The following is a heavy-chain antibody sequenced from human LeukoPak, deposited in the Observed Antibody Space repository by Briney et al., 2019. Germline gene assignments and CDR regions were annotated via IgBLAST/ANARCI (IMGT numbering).Heavy chain of an antibody. CDR3: ANSYTDTWYYFDY. CDR2: ITGTANDV. V-gene: IGHV3-21*01. CDR1: GFTFSTYT. D-gene: IGHD2-8*02. J-gene: IGHJ4*02. Sequence: GGSLRLSCAASGFTFSTYTMNWVRQSPGKGLEWISSITGTANDVNYADSVKGRFTISRDNSKNLLYPQMDSLRAEDTAFYYCANSYTDTWYYFDYWGQGTLVTVSS.